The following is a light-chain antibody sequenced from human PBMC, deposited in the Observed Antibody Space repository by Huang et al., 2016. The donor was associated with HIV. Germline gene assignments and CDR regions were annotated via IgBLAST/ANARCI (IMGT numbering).Light chain of an antibody. CDR2: GAS. CDR3: QQYGGSPIT. Sequence: EIVLTQSPGTLSLFPGERATLSCRASQSVSSCYLAWYQQKPGQAPRLLIYGASNVSTGIPARFSGSGSGTDFTLTISRVEPEDFAVYYCQQYGGSPITFGQGTRLEIK. V-gene: IGKV3-20*01. J-gene: IGKJ5*01. CDR1: QSVSSCY.